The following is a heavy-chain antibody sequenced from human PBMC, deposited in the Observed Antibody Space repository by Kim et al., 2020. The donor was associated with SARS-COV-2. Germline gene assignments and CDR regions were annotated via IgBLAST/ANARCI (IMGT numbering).Heavy chain of an antibody. CDR3: ARYDWLSSFFDY. Sequence: RYSPSFQGQVTISADKSISTAYLQWSSLKASDTAMYYCARYDWLSSFFDYWGQGTLVTVSS. V-gene: IGHV5-51*01. D-gene: IGHD3-9*01. J-gene: IGHJ4*02.